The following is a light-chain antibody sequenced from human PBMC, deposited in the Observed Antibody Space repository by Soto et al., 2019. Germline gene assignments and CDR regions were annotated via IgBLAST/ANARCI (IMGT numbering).Light chain of an antibody. CDR1: QGISSY. Sequence: DIQLTQSPSFLSASVGDRVTITCRASQGISSYLAWYQRKPGKAPKLLIYAASTLQSGVPSRFSGSGSGTEFTLTISSLQPEDFATYYCQQFNSYPLTFGQGTRLEIK. J-gene: IGKJ5*01. CDR3: QQFNSYPLT. V-gene: IGKV1-9*01. CDR2: AAS.